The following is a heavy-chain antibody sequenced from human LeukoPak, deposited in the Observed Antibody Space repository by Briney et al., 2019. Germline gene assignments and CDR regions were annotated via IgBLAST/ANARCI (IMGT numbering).Heavy chain of an antibody. Sequence: SETLSLTCTVSGGSISSGGYYWSWIRQPPGKGLEWIGYIYHSGSTYYNPSLKSRVTISVDRSKNQFSLKLSSVTAADTAVYYCARILGYCSGGSCYSNDAFDIWGQGTMVTVSS. D-gene: IGHD2-15*01. CDR3: ARILGYCSGGSCYSNDAFDI. J-gene: IGHJ3*02. V-gene: IGHV4-30-2*02. CDR2: IYHSGST. CDR1: GGSISSGGYY.